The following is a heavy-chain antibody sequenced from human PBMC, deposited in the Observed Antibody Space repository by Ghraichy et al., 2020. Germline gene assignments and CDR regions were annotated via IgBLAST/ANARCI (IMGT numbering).Heavy chain of an antibody. CDR2: INPSGGST. D-gene: IGHD4-17*01. CDR3: ARKGAGDYGDSTGGMDV. J-gene: IGHJ6*02. Sequence: KVSCKASGYTFTSYYMHWVRQAPGQGLEWMGIINPSGGSTSYAQKFQGRVTMTRDTSTSTVYMELSSLRSEDTAVYYCARKGAGDYGDSTGGMDVWGQGTTVTVSS. CDR1: GYTFTSYY. V-gene: IGHV1-46*03.